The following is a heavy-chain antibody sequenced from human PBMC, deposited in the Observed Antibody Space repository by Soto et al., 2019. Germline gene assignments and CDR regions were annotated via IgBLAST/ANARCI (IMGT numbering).Heavy chain of an antibody. J-gene: IGHJ3*02. CDR3: ARDGAGIASSWTIDI. Sequence: EVQLVESGGGLVQPGGSLRLSCAASGFTVSTNYMSWVRQAPGKGLEWVSVIYSGGTTYYADSVKGRFTISKDISKNTLYLQMNSLRADDTAVYYCARDGAGIASSWTIDIWGQGTMVTVSS. CDR2: IYSGGTT. CDR1: GFTVSTNY. D-gene: IGHD6-13*01. V-gene: IGHV3-66*01.